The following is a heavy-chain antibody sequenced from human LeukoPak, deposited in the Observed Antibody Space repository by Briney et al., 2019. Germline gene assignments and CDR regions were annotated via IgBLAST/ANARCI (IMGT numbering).Heavy chain of an antibody. V-gene: IGHV3-30-3*01. Sequence: GGSLRLSCAASGFTFSSYTMHWVRQAPGKGLEWVAVISYDGSNKYYADSVKGRFTISRDNSKNTLYLQMNSLRAEDTAVYYCAEHSGSGGVDYWGQGTLVTVSS. CDR3: AEHSGSGGVDY. CDR1: GFTFSSYT. J-gene: IGHJ4*02. D-gene: IGHD1-26*01. CDR2: ISYDGSNK.